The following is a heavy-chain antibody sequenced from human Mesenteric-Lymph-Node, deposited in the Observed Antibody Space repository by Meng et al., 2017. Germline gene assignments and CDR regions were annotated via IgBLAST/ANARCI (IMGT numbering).Heavy chain of an antibody. CDR3: ARGPEYYGSGSYFYFQH. V-gene: IGHV3-33*01. CDR1: GFTFSSYG. CDR2: IWYDGSNK. Sequence: GESLKISCAASGFTFSSYGMHWVRQAPGKGLEWVAVIWYDGSNKYYADSVKGRFTISRDNSKNTLYLQMNSLRAEDTAVYYCARGPEYYGSGSYFYFQHWGQGTLVTVSS. J-gene: IGHJ1*01. D-gene: IGHD3-10*01.